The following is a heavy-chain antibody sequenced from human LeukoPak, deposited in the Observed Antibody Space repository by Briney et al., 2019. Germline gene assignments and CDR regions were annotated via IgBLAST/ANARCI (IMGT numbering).Heavy chain of an antibody. CDR3: ARAGYCGSNCYYYFDY. J-gene: IGHJ4*02. Sequence: RASVKVSCKASGYTFTGYFIHWVRQAPGQGLEWMGWINPNSGGTNYAQNFQGRVIMTRDTSISTAYMELSSLTSDDTAFYSCARAGYCGSNCYYYFDYWGQGTLVTVSS. CDR1: GYTFTGYF. V-gene: IGHV1-2*02. D-gene: IGHD2-21*01. CDR2: INPNSGGT.